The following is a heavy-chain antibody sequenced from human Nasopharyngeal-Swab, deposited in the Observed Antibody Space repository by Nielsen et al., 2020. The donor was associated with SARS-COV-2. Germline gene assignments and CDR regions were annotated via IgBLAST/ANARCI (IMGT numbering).Heavy chain of an antibody. D-gene: IGHD1-26*01. J-gene: IGHJ4*02. Sequence: SETLSPPCAVFGGSFSGYYWTWNRQPPGKGLEWFGEINHSGSTNYNPSLKSRVTISVDTSKNQFSLKLTSVTAADTAMYYCARIRVEELRGFDYWGQGTLVTVSS. CDR3: ARIRVEELRGFDY. V-gene: IGHV4-34*01. CDR2: INHSGST. CDR1: GGSFSGYY.